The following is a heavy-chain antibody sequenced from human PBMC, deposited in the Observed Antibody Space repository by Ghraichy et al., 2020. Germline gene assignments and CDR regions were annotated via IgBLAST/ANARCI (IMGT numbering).Heavy chain of an antibody. V-gene: IGHV3-30*04. D-gene: IGHD3-22*01. CDR1: GFIFSTYA. CDR2: ISYDGSNK. Sequence: GSLRLSCAASGFIFSTYAIHWVRQAPGKGLEWVTFISYDGSNKYYADSVKGRFTISRDKSNNTVYLQMNSLRTEDTGVYYCARRRNYYDSRGYIAYWGQGTLGIVSS. J-gene: IGHJ4*02. CDR3: ARRRNYYDSRGYIAY.